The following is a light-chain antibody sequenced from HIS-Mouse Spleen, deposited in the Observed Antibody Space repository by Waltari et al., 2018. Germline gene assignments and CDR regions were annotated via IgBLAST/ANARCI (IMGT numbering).Light chain of an antibody. CDR2: RNN. Sequence: QSVLTQPPSASGTPGQRVTISCSGSSSNIGSNYVYWYQQLPGTAPKLLIYRNNQRPHGVPCRCAGAKAGTSASLAVSWLRSEDEADYYCAAWDDSLSGPVFGGGTKLTVL. J-gene: IGLJ3*02. CDR3: AAWDDSLSGPV. V-gene: IGLV1-47*01. CDR1: SSNIGSNY.